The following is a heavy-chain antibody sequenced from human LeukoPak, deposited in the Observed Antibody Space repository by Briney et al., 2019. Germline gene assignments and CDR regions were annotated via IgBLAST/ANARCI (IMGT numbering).Heavy chain of an antibody. CDR3: AKDASARPSDY. CDR1: GFTFSSYA. V-gene: IGHV3-23*01. Sequence: GGSLRLSCAASGFTFSSYAMSWFRQAPGKGLEWVSFISDSGDSTYYADSVKGRFTISRDNSKNTLYLQMSSLRAEDTAIYYCAKDASARPSDYWGPGTLVTVS. CDR2: ISDSGDST. J-gene: IGHJ4*02. D-gene: IGHD3-3*01.